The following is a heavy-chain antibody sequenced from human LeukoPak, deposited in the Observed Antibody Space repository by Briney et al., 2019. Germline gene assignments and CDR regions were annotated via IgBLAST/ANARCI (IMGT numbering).Heavy chain of an antibody. J-gene: IGHJ4*02. CDR3: ARVMVRGIVQLSALFDY. CDR2: ISSSSSYI. V-gene: IGHV3-21*01. D-gene: IGHD3-10*01. Sequence: GGSLRLSCAASGFTFSSYSMNWVRQAPGKGLEWVSSISSSSSYIYYADSVKGRFTISRDNAKNSLYLQMNSLRAEDTAVCYCARVMVRGIVQLSALFDYWGQGALVTVSS. CDR1: GFTFSSYS.